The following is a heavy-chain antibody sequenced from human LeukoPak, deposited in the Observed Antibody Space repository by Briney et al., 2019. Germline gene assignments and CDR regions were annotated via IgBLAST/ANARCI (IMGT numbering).Heavy chain of an antibody. V-gene: IGHV3-30-3*01. Sequence: PGGSLRLSCAASGFTFSSYAMHWVRQAPGKGLKWVAVISYDGSNKYYADSVKGRFTISRDNAKNSLYLQMNSLRDEDTAVYYCASESPTIAAFDYWGQGTLVTVSS. J-gene: IGHJ4*02. D-gene: IGHD6-25*01. CDR2: ISYDGSNK. CDR3: ASESPTIAAFDY. CDR1: GFTFSSYA.